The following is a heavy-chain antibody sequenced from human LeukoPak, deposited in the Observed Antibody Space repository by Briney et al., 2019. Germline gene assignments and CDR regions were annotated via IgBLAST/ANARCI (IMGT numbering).Heavy chain of an antibody. V-gene: IGHV3-7*03. Sequence: GGSLRLSCAASGFTFSSYWMSWVRQAPGKGLEWVSNINHDGSEKYYVDSVKGRFTISRDNAKKSLYLQMNSLRAEDTAVYYCARDFVAGPAECYVDYWGQGTLVTVSS. CDR2: INHDGSEK. J-gene: IGHJ4*02. D-gene: IGHD2-2*01. CDR3: ARDFVAGPAECYVDY. CDR1: GFTFSSYW.